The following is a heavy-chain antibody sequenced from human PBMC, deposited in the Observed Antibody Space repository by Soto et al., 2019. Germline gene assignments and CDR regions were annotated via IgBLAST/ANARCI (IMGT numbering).Heavy chain of an antibody. V-gene: IGHV3-66*01. CDR3: AREHYDFWSGFYYYYMDV. CDR1: GFTVSSNY. J-gene: IGHJ6*03. D-gene: IGHD3-3*01. CDR2: IYSGGST. Sequence: GGSLRLSCAASGFTVSSNYMSWVRQAPGKGLEWVSVIYSGGSTYYADSVKGRFTISRDNSKNTLYLQMNSLRAEDTAVYYCAREHYDFWSGFYYYYMDVWGKGTTVTVSS.